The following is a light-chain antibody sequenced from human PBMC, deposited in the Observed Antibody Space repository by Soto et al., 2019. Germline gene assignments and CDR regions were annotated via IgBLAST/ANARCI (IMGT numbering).Light chain of an antibody. Sequence: PFTPSPSSLSAFVGGRVTLTFRASQGISSYLAWYQQKPGKAPKLLIYGASTLQSGVPSRFSGSGSGTDFTLTISSLQPEDSATYFCQKLDSYPLNFGGGNKGDIK. J-gene: IGKJ4*01. V-gene: IGKV1-9*01. CDR1: QGISSY. CDR3: QKLDSYPLN. CDR2: GAS.